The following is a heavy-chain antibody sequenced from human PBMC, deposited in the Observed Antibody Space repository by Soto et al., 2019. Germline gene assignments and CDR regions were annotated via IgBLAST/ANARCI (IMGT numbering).Heavy chain of an antibody. J-gene: IGHJ6*02. V-gene: IGHV1-69*01. Sequence: QVQLVQSGAEVKKPGSSVKVSCKASGGTFSSYAISWVRQAPGQGLEWMGGIIPIFGTANYAQKFQGRVTITADESTSTAYMDLSSLRSEDTAVYYCARVPSIAARNYYYYGMDVWGQGTTVTVSS. D-gene: IGHD6-6*01. CDR2: IIPIFGTA. CDR1: GGTFSSYA. CDR3: ARVPSIAARNYYYYGMDV.